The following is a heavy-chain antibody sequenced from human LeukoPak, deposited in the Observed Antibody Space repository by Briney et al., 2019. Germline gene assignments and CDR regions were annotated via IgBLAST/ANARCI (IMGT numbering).Heavy chain of an antibody. Sequence: GGSLRLSCAASGFTLSSYWMHWVRQVPGKGLVWVSRIKSDGSDTRYADSVKGRFAISRDNAKNTLYLQMNSLRAEDTAVYYCARGYSSGLHFDYWGQGTLVTVSS. V-gene: IGHV3-74*01. CDR1: GFTLSSYW. CDR2: IKSDGSDT. D-gene: IGHD6-19*01. J-gene: IGHJ4*02. CDR3: ARGYSSGLHFDY.